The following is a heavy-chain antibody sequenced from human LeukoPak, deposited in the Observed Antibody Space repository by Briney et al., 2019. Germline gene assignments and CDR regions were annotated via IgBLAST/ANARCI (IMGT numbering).Heavy chain of an antibody. CDR3: ARDGNGYNYDY. CDR1: GGTFSSYA. V-gene: IGHV1-69*04. CDR2: IIPILGIA. Sequence: SVKVSCKASGGTFSSYAISWVRQAPGQGLEWMGRIIPILGIANYAQKFQGRVTITADKSTSTAYMELSSLRSDDTAVYYCARDGNGYNYDYWGQGTLVTVSS. D-gene: IGHD5-24*01. J-gene: IGHJ4*02.